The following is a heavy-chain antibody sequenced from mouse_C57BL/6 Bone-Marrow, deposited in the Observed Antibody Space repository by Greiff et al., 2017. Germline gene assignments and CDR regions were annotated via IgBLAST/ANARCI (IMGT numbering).Heavy chain of an antibody. D-gene: IGHD1-1*01. CDR1: GYTFTSYW. CDR3: AIPDYYGSSYRTWFAY. Sequence: QVQLQQPGAELVKPGASVKVSCKASGYTFTSYWMHWVKQRPGQGLEWIGRIHPSDSDTNYNQKFKGKATLTVDKSSSTAYMQLSSLTSDDSAVYYCAIPDYYGSSYRTWFAYWGQGTLVTVSA. V-gene: IGHV1-74*01. CDR2: IHPSDSDT. J-gene: IGHJ3*01.